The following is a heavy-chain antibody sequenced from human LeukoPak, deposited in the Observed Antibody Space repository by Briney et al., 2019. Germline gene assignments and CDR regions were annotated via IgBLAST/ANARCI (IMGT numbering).Heavy chain of an antibody. CDR3: ARVTYYYGSGSYLHFDP. CDR2: AYYSGST. CDR1: GGSIRSYY. V-gene: IGHV4-59*01. Sequence: PSETLSLTCTVSGGSIRSYYWSWIRQPPGKGLEWIGYAYYSGSTNYNPSLKSRVTISVDTSKNQFSLKLSSVTAADTAVYYCARVTYYYGSGSYLHFDPWGQGTLVTVSS. J-gene: IGHJ5*02. D-gene: IGHD3-10*01.